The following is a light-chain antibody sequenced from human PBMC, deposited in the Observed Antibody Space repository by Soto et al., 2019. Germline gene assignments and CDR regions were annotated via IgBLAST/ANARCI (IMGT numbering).Light chain of an antibody. CDR1: QTIDSY. J-gene: IGKJ5*01. Sequence: DIQLTQSPPSLSATVGDRVTITCRASQTIDSYLNWFQQKPGMAPKLLIYASSKLQSGVPSRFSGSGSGTDFPLTIDTLQPDDFASYYCQQNRSGSTFGQGTRLEI. CDR2: ASS. CDR3: QQNRSGST. V-gene: IGKV1-39*01.